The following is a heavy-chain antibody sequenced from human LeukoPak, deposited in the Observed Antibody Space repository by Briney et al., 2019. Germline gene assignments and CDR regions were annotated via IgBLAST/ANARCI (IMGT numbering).Heavy chain of an antibody. V-gene: IGHV3-66*01. Sequence: GGSLRLSCAASGFTVSSNYMSWVRQAPGKGLEWVSVIYSGGSTYYADSVKGRFTISRDNSKNTLYLQMNSLRAEDTAVYYCARNQGDDYGPFDYWGQGTLVTVSS. CDR3: ARNQGDDYGPFDY. CDR2: IYSGGST. CDR1: GFTVSSNY. J-gene: IGHJ4*02. D-gene: IGHD4-17*01.